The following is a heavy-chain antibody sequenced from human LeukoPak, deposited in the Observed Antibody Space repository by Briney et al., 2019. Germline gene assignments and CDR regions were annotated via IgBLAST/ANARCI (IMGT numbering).Heavy chain of an antibody. J-gene: IGHJ4*02. D-gene: IGHD6-19*01. CDR3: ARDRDFLGSGWSNSFDY. V-gene: IGHV3-11*04. CDR2: ISSSGSNI. Sequence: GGSLRLSCAASGFTFSDSYMSWIHQAPRKGLEWVSYISSSGSNIYYADSVKGRFTISRDNAKNSLYLQMNSLRAEDTAVYYCARDRDFLGSGWSNSFDYWGQGTLVTVSS. CDR1: GFTFSDSY.